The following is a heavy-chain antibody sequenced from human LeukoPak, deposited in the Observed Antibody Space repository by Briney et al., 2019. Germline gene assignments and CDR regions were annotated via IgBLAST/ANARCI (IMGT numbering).Heavy chain of an antibody. J-gene: IGHJ6*02. Sequence: GASVKVSCKASGYPFNTYDINWVRQATGQGLEWMGWMNPNSGNTNCAQKFKGRVTMTRDTAMGTAYMELSGLTSEDTAVYYCASEKWVKREGVYYYYGITVWGQGTTVTVSS. D-gene: IGHD1-26*01. CDR3: ASEKWVKREGVYYYYGITV. CDR2: MNPNSGNT. V-gene: IGHV1-8*01. CDR1: GYPFNTYD.